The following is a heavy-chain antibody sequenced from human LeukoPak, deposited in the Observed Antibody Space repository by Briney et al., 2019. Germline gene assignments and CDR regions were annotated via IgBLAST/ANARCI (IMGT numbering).Heavy chain of an antibody. J-gene: IGHJ4*02. V-gene: IGHV3-9*01. D-gene: IGHD1-1*01. CDR2: ISWNSGSI. CDR1: GFTFDDYA. Sequence: PGGSLRLSCAASGFTFDDYAMHWVRQAPGKGLEWVSGISWNSGSIGYADSVKGRFTISRDNAKNSLYLQMNSLRAEDTAIYYCARDLTGTGDYWGQGTLVTVSS. CDR3: ARDLTGTGDY.